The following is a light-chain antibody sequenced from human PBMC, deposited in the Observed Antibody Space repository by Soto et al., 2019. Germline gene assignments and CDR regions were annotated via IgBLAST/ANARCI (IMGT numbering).Light chain of an antibody. CDR3: QQYNSYRT. CDR1: QSISSW. V-gene: IGKV1-5*03. J-gene: IGKJ1*01. CDR2: KAS. Sequence: DIQMTQSPSFLSASVGDRVTITCRASQSISSWLAWYQQKPGKAPKLLIYKASSLESGVPSRFSGSGSGTEFTLTISSLQPDDFATYYCQQYNSYRTFGQGTKVDIK.